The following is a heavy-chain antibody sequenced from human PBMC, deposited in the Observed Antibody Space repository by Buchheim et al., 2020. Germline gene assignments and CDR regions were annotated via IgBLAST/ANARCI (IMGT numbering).Heavy chain of an antibody. CDR1: GDSISSSSHY. J-gene: IGHJ5*01. CDR3: AREGVVVGRDWFDS. D-gene: IGHD2-21*01. Sequence: QVQLQESGPGLVKPSQTLSLTCTVSGDSISSSSHYWSWIRQPAGKGLEWIGPIYKSGTTKYNPSLRGRVTISVDTSKNKFFLQLSSVTAADTAVYYCAREGVVVGRDWFDSWGQGTL. CDR2: IYKSGTT. V-gene: IGHV4-61*02.